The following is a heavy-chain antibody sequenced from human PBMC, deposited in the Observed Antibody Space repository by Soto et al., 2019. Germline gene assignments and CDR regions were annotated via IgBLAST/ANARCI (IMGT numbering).Heavy chain of an antibody. J-gene: IGHJ5*02. CDR1: VEFFSNYG. D-gene: IGHD3-10*01. CDR2: IIPIFGTI. Sequence: QAQLVQSGAEVKEPGSSVKVSCKASVEFFSNYGISWVRQAPGQGLEWMGGIIPIFGTISYAEKFQGRVKITADESTNTVYMQLRSLRSADTAVYYWARVFPDGWVEPGVVRGYLATWGRGTLVTVSS. CDR3: ARVFPDGWVEPGVVRGYLAT. V-gene: IGHV1-69*01.